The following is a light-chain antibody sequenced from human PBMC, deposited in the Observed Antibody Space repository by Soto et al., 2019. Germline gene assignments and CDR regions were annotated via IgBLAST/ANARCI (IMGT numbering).Light chain of an antibody. V-gene: IGLV2-8*01. Sequence: QSALTQPPSASGSPGQSVTISCTGSSSDIGDYNFVSWYQQHPGNVPRLVIYEVNKRPSGVPDRFSGSKSGNTASLTVSGLQADDEADYYCSSYAGSINYVLFGGGTKVTVL. J-gene: IGLJ2*01. CDR1: SSDIGDYNF. CDR3: SSYAGSINYVL. CDR2: EVN.